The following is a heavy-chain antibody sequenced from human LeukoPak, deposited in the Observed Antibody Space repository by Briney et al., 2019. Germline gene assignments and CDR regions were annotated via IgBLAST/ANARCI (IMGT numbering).Heavy chain of an antibody. V-gene: IGHV3-21*01. J-gene: IGHJ4*02. CDR3: ARGQVGAADY. CDR1: GFTFSSYS. D-gene: IGHD1-26*01. CDR2: ISSSSSYI. Sequence: GGSLRLSCAASGFTFSSYSMNWVRQAPGKGLEWVSTISSSSSYIYYADSVKGRFTISRDNAKNSLYLQMNSLRAEDTAVYYCARGQVGAADYWGQGTLVTVSS.